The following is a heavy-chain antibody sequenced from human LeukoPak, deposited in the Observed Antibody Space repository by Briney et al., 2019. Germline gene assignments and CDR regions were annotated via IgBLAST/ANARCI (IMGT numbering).Heavy chain of an antibody. CDR1: GGSFSGYY. D-gene: IGHD2-15*01. Sequence: SETLSLTCAVYGGSFSGYYWSWIRQPPGKGLEWIGEINHSGSTNYNPSLKSRVTISVDTSKNQFSPKLSSVTAADTAVYYCARAPMGYCSGGSCFGMDVWGQGTTVTVSS. V-gene: IGHV4-34*01. CDR3: ARAPMGYCSGGSCFGMDV. J-gene: IGHJ6*02. CDR2: INHSGST.